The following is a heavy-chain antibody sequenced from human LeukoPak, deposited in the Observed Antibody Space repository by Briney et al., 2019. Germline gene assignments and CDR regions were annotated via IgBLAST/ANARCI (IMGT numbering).Heavy chain of an antibody. CDR2: IDHSGSS. CDR3: ARHWSHSVAQFGRSYWFDP. CDR1: GASISSSY. V-gene: IGHV4-59*08. D-gene: IGHD2-15*01. J-gene: IGHJ5*02. Sequence: PSETLSLTCPVSGASISSSYWSWIRQPPGKGLEWIGYIDHSGSSDYNPSLKSRVTMSVDTSKNQFSLRLTSVTAADTAVYYCARHWSHSVAQFGRSYWFDPWGQGTLVTVSS.